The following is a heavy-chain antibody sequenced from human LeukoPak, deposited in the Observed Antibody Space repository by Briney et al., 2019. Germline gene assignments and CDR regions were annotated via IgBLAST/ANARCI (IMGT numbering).Heavy chain of an antibody. Sequence: GGSLRLSCAASGFTFSNAWMSWVRQAPGKGLEWVGRIKSKTDGGTTDYAAPVKGRFTISRDDSKHTLYLQMNSLKTEDTAVYYCTTEILGYCSGGSCYSGVYWGQGTLVTVSS. CDR2: IKSKTDGGTT. J-gene: IGHJ4*02. CDR3: TTEILGYCSGGSCYSGVY. CDR1: GFTFSNAW. D-gene: IGHD2-15*01. V-gene: IGHV3-15*01.